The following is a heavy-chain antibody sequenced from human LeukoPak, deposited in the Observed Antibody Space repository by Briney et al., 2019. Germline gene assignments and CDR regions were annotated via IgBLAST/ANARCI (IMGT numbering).Heavy chain of an antibody. J-gene: IGHJ4*02. Sequence: SETLSLTCTVSGGSISSGSYYWSWIRQPAGKGLEWIGRIYTSGSTNYNPSLKSRVTISVDTSKNQFSLKLSSVTAADTAVYYCARGTYYGSGSLGDWGQGTLVTVSS. D-gene: IGHD3-10*01. CDR3: ARGTYYGSGSLGD. V-gene: IGHV4-61*02. CDR1: GGSISSGSYY. CDR2: IYTSGST.